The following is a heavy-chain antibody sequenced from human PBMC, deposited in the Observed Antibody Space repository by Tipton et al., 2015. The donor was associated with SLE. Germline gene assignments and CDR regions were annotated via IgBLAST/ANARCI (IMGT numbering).Heavy chain of an antibody. V-gene: IGHV4-34*01. D-gene: IGHD3-3*01. CDR3: ARGPGDFWSGYFFDY. CDR1: GGSLSGYY. Sequence: TLSLTCAVYGGSLSGYYWSWIRQTPGKGLEWIGEINHSGYTNFNPSLKSRVTISVDTSKNQFSLKLSSVTAAVAAVYYCARGPGDFWSGYFFDYWGQGTLVTVSS. J-gene: IGHJ4*02. CDR2: INHSGYT.